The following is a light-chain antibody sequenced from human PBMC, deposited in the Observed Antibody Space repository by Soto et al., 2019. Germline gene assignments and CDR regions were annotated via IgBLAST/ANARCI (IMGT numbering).Light chain of an antibody. J-gene: IGLJ1*01. CDR3: SSYTSSNTYV. Sequence: QSVLTQPASVSGPPGQSITISCTVTSSDVGSYNYVSWYQQHPGKAPNLIIYAVSHRPSGVSNRFSASKSGNTASLAISGLQADDEADYYCSSYTSSNTYVFGTGTKVTVL. V-gene: IGLV2-14*01. CDR2: AVS. CDR1: SSDVGSYNY.